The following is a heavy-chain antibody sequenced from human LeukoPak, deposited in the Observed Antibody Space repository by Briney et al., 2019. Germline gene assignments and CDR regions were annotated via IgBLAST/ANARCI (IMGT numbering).Heavy chain of an antibody. V-gene: IGHV1-24*01. Sequence: ASVKLTCKVSGYTLTELSMHWVRHAPGPGLEWMGGFDPEDGETIYAQKFQGRVTMTEDTSTDTAYMELSSLRSEDTAVYYCATDRSGSKAYDAFDIWGQGTMVTVSS. J-gene: IGHJ3*02. CDR3: ATDRSGSKAYDAFDI. CDR2: FDPEDGET. CDR1: GYTLTELS. D-gene: IGHD3-16*01.